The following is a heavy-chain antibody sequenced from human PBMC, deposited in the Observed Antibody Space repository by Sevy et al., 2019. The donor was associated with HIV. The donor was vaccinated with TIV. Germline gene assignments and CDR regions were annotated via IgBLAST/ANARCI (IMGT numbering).Heavy chain of an antibody. D-gene: IGHD3-22*01. CDR2: INPNSCGT. CDR3: ARDGYYYDSSGYYYGRVWGAFDI. CDR1: GYTFTGYY. Sequence: ASVNVSCKASGYTFTGYYMHWVRQAPGQGLEWMGWINPNSCGTNYAQKFQGWVTMTRDTSISTAYMGLSGLRSDDTAVYYCARDGYYYDSSGYYYGRVWGAFDIWGQGTMVTVS. J-gene: IGHJ3*02. V-gene: IGHV1-2*04.